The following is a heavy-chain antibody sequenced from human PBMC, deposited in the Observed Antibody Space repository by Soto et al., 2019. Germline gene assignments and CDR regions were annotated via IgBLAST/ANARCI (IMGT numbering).Heavy chain of an antibody. CDR3: ASESDSSGFPFAQHFYYNGMDV. CDR2: INSDGSRT. Sequence: GSLRLSCAASGFTITSYWMHWVRQAPGKGLVWVSRINSDGSRTTYADSVKGRFTISRDNAKNTVYLQMKSLRAEDTALYYCASESDSSGFPFAQHFYYNGMDVWGQGTTVTVSS. D-gene: IGHD3-22*01. J-gene: IGHJ6*02. V-gene: IGHV3-74*01. CDR1: GFTITSYW.